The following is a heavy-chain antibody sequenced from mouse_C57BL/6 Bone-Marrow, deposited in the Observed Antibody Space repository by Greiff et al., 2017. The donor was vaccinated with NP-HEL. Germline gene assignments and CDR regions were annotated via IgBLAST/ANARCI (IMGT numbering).Heavy chain of an antibody. CDR2: IYPGGGDT. CDR1: GYDFSNYW. Sequence: QVHVKQSGAELVKPGASVKISCKASGYDFSNYWMTWVKQRPGKGLEWIGQIYPGGGDTNYNGKFKGKATLPADTSSSTAYMQLSRLPSENAAFYFCARGAYWGQGTLVTVSA. J-gene: IGHJ3*01. CDR3: ARGAY. V-gene: IGHV1-80*01.